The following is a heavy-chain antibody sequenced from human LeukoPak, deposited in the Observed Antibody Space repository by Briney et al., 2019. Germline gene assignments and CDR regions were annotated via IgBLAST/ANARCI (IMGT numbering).Heavy chain of an antibody. D-gene: IGHD3-9*01. Sequence: SETLSLTCTVSGGSISSSSYYWGWIRQPPGKGLEWIGSIYYSGSTYYNPSLKSRVTISVDTSKNQFSLKLSSVTAADTAVYYCARIGGERYFDWFPPPRLSFYPQPFDPWGQGTLVTVSS. V-gene: IGHV4-39*01. J-gene: IGHJ5*02. CDR2: IYYSGST. CDR3: ARIGGERYFDWFPPPRLSFYPQPFDP. CDR1: GGSISSSSYY.